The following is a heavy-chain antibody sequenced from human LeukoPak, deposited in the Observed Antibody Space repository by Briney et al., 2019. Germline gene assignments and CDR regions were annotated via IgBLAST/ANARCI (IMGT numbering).Heavy chain of an antibody. Sequence: GGTLRLSCAASGFTFSSYGVSWVRQAPGKGLEWVSGISGSGHRTYYADSVKGRFTISRDNSKSTLYLQMNSLRAEDTAVYYCAKDWGEYFDYAWGSFTFFDSWGQGTLVTVSS. CDR3: AKDWGEYFDYAWGSFTFFDS. J-gene: IGHJ4*02. CDR2: ISGSGHRT. V-gene: IGHV3-23*01. D-gene: IGHD3-16*01. CDR1: GFTFSSYG.